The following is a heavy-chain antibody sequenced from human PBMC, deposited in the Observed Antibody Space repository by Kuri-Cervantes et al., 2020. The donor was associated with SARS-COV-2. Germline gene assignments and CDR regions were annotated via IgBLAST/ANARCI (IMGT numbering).Heavy chain of an antibody. Sequence: GSLRLSCTVSGGSISSHYWSWIRQPPGKGLEWIGYIYYSGSTNYNPSLKSRVTISVDTSKNQFSLKLSSVTAADTAVYYCAREWAVVSYFDYWGQGTLVTVSS. CDR3: AREWAVVSYFDY. CDR1: GGSISSHY. D-gene: IGHD4-23*01. J-gene: IGHJ4*02. V-gene: IGHV4-59*11. CDR2: IYYSGST.